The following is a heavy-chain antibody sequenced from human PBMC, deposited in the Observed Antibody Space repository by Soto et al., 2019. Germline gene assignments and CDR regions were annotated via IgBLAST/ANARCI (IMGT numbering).Heavy chain of an antibody. Sequence: PSETLSLTCTVSGGSISSSSYYWGWIRQPPGKGLEWIGSIYYSGSTYYNPSLKSRVTISVDTSKNQFSLKLSSVTAADTAVYYCARHEYGYDIWIDYWGQGTLVTVSS. D-gene: IGHD3-3*01. CDR3: ARHEYGYDIWIDY. J-gene: IGHJ4*02. CDR1: GGSISSSSYY. V-gene: IGHV4-39*01. CDR2: IYYSGST.